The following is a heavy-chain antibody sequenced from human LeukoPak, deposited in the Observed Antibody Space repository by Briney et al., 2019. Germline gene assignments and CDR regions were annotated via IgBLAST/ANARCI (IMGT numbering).Heavy chain of an antibody. J-gene: IGHJ4*02. CDR3: AKMWGIQLWLEFDY. CDR1: GFTFSSYA. D-gene: IGHD5-18*01. V-gene: IGHV3-23*01. Sequence: GGSLRLSCAASGFTFSSYAMSWVRQAPEKGLEWVSAISGSGGSTYYADSVKGRFTISRDNSKNTLYLQMNSLRAEDTAVYYCAKMWGIQLWLEFDYWGQGTLVTVSS. CDR2: ISGSGGST.